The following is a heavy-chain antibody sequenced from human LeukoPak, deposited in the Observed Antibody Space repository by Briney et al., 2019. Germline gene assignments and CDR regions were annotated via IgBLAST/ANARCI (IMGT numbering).Heavy chain of an antibody. CDR3: ARDPVWYYDSSGFPY. D-gene: IGHD3-22*01. CDR2: IYTSGST. Sequence: SETLSLTCTVSGDSISSGDYYWSWIRQPAGKGLEWIGRIYTSGSTNYNPSLKSRVTISVDTSKNQFSLKLSSVTAADTAVYYCARDPVWYYDSSGFPYWGQGTLVTVSS. J-gene: IGHJ4*02. V-gene: IGHV4-61*02. CDR1: GDSISSGDYY.